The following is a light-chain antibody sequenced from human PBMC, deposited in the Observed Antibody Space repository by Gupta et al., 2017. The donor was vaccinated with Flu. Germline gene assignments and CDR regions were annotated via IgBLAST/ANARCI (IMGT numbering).Light chain of an antibody. Sequence: DYPALNPKEKATKTFRAGHSISSNVHWYQLKPDQYPTRLNKYASHSFAGAPSRFIGSGSGTDITIISNSLEAKDAAAYDCHQSRRVPLTCGGGTKVEIK. V-gene: IGKV6-21*01. CDR3: HQSRRVPLT. CDR1: HSISSN. CDR2: YAS. J-gene: IGKJ4*01.